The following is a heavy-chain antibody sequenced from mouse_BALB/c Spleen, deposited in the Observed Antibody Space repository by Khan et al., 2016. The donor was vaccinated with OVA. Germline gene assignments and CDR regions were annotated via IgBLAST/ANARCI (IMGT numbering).Heavy chain of an antibody. D-gene: IGHD1-1*01. CDR1: GISITSGNYR. J-gene: IGHJ1*01. V-gene: IGHV3-5*02. Sequence: EVKLLESGPGLVKPSQTVSLTCTVTGISITSGNYRWSWIRQFPGNKLEWIGNIYYSGTVTYNPSLTSRTTITRDTSKNQFFLEMNPLTAEDTATYYCARDYGSLYWFFDVWGAGTTVTVSS. CDR3: ARDYGSLYWFFDV. CDR2: IYYSGTV.